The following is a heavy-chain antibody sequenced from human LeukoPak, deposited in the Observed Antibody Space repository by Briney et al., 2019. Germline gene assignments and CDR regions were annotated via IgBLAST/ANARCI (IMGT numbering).Heavy chain of an antibody. V-gene: IGHV1-2*02. CDR3: ARDHCTSSGCYEYYYYGVDG. CDR2: INPNSGGT. J-gene: IGHJ6*02. CDR1: GYTFTYYY. Sequence: ASVKVSCKASGYTFTYYYIQWVRKAPGQGLEWMGWINPNSGGTNSAQKFQGRVTMTRDTSVSTAYMELSRLRSDDTTVYYCARDHCTSSGCYEYYYYGVDGWGQGTTVTVSS. D-gene: IGHD2-2*01.